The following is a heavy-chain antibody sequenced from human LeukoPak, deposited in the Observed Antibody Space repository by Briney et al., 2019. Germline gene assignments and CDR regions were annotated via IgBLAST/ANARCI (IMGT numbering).Heavy chain of an antibody. V-gene: IGHV1-45*02. Sequence: SVKVSCKASGYTFTYRYLHWVRQAPGQALEWMGWITPFNGNTNYAQQFQDRVTITRDRSRNTVYMELNSLRFEDTAMYYCARYPFSGDDDAFDIWGQGTMVTVSS. CDR3: ARYPFSGDDDAFDI. CDR1: GYTFTYRY. D-gene: IGHD5-12*01. CDR2: ITPFNGNT. J-gene: IGHJ3*02.